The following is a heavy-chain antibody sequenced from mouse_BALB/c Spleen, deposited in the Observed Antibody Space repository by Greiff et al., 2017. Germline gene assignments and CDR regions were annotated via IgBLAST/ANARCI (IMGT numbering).Heavy chain of an antibody. CDR1: GFTFSSYT. CDR3: TRDRGTTPFDY. J-gene: IGHJ2*01. CDR2: ISSGGSYT. Sequence: EVKVVESGGGLVKPGGSLKLSCAASGFTFSSYTMSWVRQTPEKRLEWVATISSGGSYTYYPDSVKGRFTISRDNAKNTLYLQMSSLKSEDTAMYYCTRDRGTTPFDYWGQGTTLTVSS. V-gene: IGHV5-6-4*01. D-gene: IGHD1-1*01.